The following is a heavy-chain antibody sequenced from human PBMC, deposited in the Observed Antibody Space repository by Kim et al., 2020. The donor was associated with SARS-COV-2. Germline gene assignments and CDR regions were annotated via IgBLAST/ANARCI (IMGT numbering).Heavy chain of an antibody. CDR3: ARRYYYDSSGYSYYFDY. D-gene: IGHD3-22*01. Sequence: SETLSLNFTVFGGSVISGSYYSSWIRQPPGKGLECIGYIYYSGSTNYNPSLKSRVTISVDTSKNQFSLKLSSVTAADTAVYYCARRYYYDSSGYSYYFDYWGQGTLVTVFS. J-gene: IGHJ4*02. CDR1: GGSVISGSYY. V-gene: IGHV4-61*01. CDR2: IYYSGST.